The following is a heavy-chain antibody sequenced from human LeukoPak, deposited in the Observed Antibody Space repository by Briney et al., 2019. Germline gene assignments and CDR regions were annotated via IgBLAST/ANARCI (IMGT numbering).Heavy chain of an antibody. CDR3: ARDRVIMGATTLVRPYFDY. Sequence: GASVKVSCKASGYTFTSYYMHWVRQAPGQGLEWMGIINPSGGSTSYAQKFQGRVTMTRDMSTSTVYMELSSLRSEDTAVYFCARDRVIMGATTLVRPYFDYWGQGTLVTVSS. D-gene: IGHD1-26*01. CDR1: GYTFTSYY. CDR2: INPSGGST. J-gene: IGHJ4*02. V-gene: IGHV1-46*01.